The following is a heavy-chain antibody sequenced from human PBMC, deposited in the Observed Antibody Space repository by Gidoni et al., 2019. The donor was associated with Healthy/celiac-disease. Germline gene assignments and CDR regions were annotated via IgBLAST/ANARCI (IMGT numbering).Heavy chain of an antibody. CDR1: GFPLSSYW. J-gene: IGHJ5*02. D-gene: IGHD3-3*01. CDR2: IKQDGSEK. Sequence: EVQLVESGGGLVQPGGSLRLSCAASGFPLSSYWMSWVRQAPGKGLEWVANIKQDGSEKYYVDSVKGRFTISRDNAKNSLYLQMNSLRAEDTAVYYCARDDVLRFLEWYPRGWFDPWGQGTLVTVSS. V-gene: IGHV3-7*04. CDR3: ARDDVLRFLEWYPRGWFDP.